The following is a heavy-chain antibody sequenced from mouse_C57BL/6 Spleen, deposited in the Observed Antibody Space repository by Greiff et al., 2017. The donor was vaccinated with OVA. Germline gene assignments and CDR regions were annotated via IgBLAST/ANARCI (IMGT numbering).Heavy chain of an antibody. V-gene: IGHV14-4*01. D-gene: IGHD1-2*01. Sequence: EVMLVESGAELVRPGASVKLSCTASGFNIKDDYMHWVKQRPEQGLEWIGWIDPENGDTEYASKFQGKATITADTSSNTAYLQLSSLTSEDTAVYYCTTDLLRHWYFDVWGTGTTVTVSS. J-gene: IGHJ1*03. CDR1: GFNIKDDY. CDR2: IDPENGDT. CDR3: TTDLLRHWYFDV.